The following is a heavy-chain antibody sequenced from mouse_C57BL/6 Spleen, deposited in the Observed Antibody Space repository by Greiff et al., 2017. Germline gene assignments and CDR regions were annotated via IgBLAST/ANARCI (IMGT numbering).Heavy chain of an antibody. CDR3: ARRVYCYFDC. CDR1: GYTFTSYW. D-gene: IGHD2-1*01. V-gene: IGHV1-69*01. CDR2: IDPSDSDT. J-gene: IGHJ2*01. Sequence: QVQLQQPGAELVMPGASVKLSCKASGYTFTSYWMHWVKQRPGQGLEWIGEIDPSDSDTNYNQKFKGKSTLTVDKSSSTAYMQLSSLTSEDSAVYDCARRVYCYFDCWGQGTTLTVSS.